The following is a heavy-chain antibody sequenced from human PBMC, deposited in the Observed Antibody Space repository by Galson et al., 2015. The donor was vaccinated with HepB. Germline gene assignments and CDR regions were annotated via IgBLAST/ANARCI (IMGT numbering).Heavy chain of an antibody. CDR3: ARDLPSAFFAFDI. CDR2: INSDGSST. J-gene: IGHJ3*02. D-gene: IGHD3-3*01. V-gene: IGHV3-74*01. Sequence: SLRLSCAASGFTFSSYWMHWVRQAPGKGLVWVSRINSDGSSTSYADSVKGRFTISRDNAKNSLYLQMNSLRAEDTAVYYCARDLPSAFFAFDIWGQGTMVTVSS. CDR1: GFTFSSYW.